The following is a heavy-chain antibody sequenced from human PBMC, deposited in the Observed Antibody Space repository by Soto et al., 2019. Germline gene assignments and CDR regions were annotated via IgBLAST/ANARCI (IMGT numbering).Heavy chain of an antibody. CDR2: IYYSGST. V-gene: IGHV4-31*03. J-gene: IGHJ5*02. Sequence: SETLSLTCTVSGGSISSGGYYWSWIRQHPGKGLEWIGYIYYSGSTYYNPSLKSRVTISVDTSKNQFSLKLSSVTAADTAVYYCARDHGCTNGVCYSWFDPWGQGTLVTVSS. CDR3: ARDHGCTNGVCYSWFDP. D-gene: IGHD2-8*01. CDR1: GGSISSGGYY.